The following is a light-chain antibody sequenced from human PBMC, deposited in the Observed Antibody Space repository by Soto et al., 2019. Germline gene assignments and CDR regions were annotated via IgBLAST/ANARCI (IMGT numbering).Light chain of an antibody. CDR2: GAS. CDR3: TQYHNLPPLT. Sequence: EIVMTQSPATVSVSPGERATLSCRASQSVSSNLAWYQQKPGQAPRLLIYGASTRATGIPARFSGSGSGTEFTLTISRLQYEDFAVYYCTQYHNLPPLTFGRRTTVEIK. CDR1: QSVSSN. J-gene: IGKJ4*01. V-gene: IGKV3-15*01.